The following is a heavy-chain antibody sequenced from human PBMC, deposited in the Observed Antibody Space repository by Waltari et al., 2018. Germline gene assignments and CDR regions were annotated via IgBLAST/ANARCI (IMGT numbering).Heavy chain of an antibody. J-gene: IGHJ3*02. V-gene: IGHV3-21*01. Sequence: EVQLVESGGGLVKPGGSLRLSCAASGFTFSRYSMTWVRQAPGKGLEVGASISSSSSYIYYADSVKGRFTISRDNAKNSLYLQMNSLRAEDTAVYYCARSLVETTILLADIWGQGTMVTVSS. D-gene: IGHD1-26*01. CDR3: ARSLVETTILLADI. CDR1: GFTFSRYS. CDR2: ISSSSSYI.